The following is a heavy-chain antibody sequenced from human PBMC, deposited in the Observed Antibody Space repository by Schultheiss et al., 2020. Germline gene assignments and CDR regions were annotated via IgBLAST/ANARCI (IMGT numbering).Heavy chain of an antibody. D-gene: IGHD3-3*01. CDR3: ARGDFWGGYPDY. V-gene: IGHV3-21*05. CDR1: GFTFSNAW. Sequence: GGSLRLSCAASGFTFSNAWMNWVRQAPGKGLEWVSYISSSSSYIYYADSVKGRFTISRDNAKNSLCLQMNSLRDEDTAVYYCARGDFWGGYPDYWGQGTLVTVSS. J-gene: IGHJ4*02. CDR2: ISSSSSYI.